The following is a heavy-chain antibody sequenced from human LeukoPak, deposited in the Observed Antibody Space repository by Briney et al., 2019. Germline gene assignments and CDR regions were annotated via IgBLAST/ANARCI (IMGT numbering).Heavy chain of an antibody. CDR1: GGTFSSYA. V-gene: IGHV1-69*04. D-gene: IGHD2-2*01. Sequence: SVKVSCKASGGTFSSYAISWVRQAPGQGLEWMGRIIPILGIANYAQKFQGRVTITADKSTSTAYMELSSLRSEDTAVNYCARHEYCSNTSCPDYYYYYGMDVWGQGTTVTVSS. CDR2: IIPILGIA. CDR3: ARHEYCSNTSCPDYYYYYGMDV. J-gene: IGHJ6*02.